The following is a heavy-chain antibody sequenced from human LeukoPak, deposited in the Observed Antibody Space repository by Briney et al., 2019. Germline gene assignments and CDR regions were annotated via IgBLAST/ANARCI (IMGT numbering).Heavy chain of an antibody. V-gene: IGHV4-59*08. J-gene: IGHJ2*01. Sequence: SETLSLTCTVSGGFISSYYWSWIRQPPGKGLEWIGYIYYSGSTSYNPSLKSRVTMSADTSKNQFSLRLSSVIAADTAVYYCARRGAYSGNDLAWYFDLWGRGTLVTVSS. CDR2: IYYSGST. CDR1: GGFISSYY. CDR3: ARRGAYSGNDLAWYFDL. D-gene: IGHD5-12*01.